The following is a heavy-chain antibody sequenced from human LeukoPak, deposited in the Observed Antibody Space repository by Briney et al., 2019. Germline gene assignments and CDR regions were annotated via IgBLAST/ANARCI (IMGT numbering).Heavy chain of an antibody. CDR2: ISSSSSYI. V-gene: IGHV3-21*01. D-gene: IGHD3-3*01. J-gene: IGHJ4*02. CDR3: ARNDFALSQGGY. CDR1: GFTFSSYS. Sequence: GGSLRLSCAASGFTFSSYSMNWVRQAPGKGLEWVSSISSSSSYIYYADSVKGRFTISRDNAKNSLYLQMNSLRAEDTAVYYCARNDFALSQGGYWGQGTLVTVSS.